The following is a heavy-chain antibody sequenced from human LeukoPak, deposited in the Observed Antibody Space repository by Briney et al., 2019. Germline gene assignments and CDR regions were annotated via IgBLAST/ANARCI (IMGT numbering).Heavy chain of an antibody. V-gene: IGHV5-51*01. D-gene: IGHD2-15*01. CDR2: IYPGDSDT. CDR1: GYSFTSYW. CDR3: ARRYCSGGSCYSWFDP. J-gene: IGHJ5*02. Sequence: WESLKISCKGSGYSFTSYWIGWVRQMPGKGLESMGIIYPGDSDTRYSPSFQGQVTISADKSISTASLQRSSLKASDTAMYYCARRYCSGGSCYSWFDPWGQGTLVTVSS.